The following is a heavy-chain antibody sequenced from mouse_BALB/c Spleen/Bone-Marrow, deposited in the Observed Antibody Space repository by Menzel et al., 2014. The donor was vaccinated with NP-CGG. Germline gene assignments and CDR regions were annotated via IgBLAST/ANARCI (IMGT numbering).Heavy chain of an antibody. V-gene: IGHV4-1*02. D-gene: IGHD1-2*01. CDR3: ARPGYYGYQDV. CDR2: INPDSSTI. J-gene: IGHJ1*01. CDR1: GFDFSGYW. Sequence: EVKLMESGGGLVQPGGSLKLSCAASGFDFSGYWMTWVRQAPGKGLEWIGEINPDSSTINYTPSLEDKFIISRDNAKNALYLQMSKVRPEDTALYYCARPGYYGYQDVWGAGTTVTVSS.